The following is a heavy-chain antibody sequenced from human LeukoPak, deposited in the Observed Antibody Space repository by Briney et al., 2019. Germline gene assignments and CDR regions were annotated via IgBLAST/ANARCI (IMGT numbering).Heavy chain of an antibody. CDR1: GGSISSDY. CDR3: ARHGGGYDTSGYYYYWFDP. V-gene: IGHV4-4*09. Sequence: SAETLTLTCAASGGSISSDYWSWIRQPPGKGLEWIAYIYTSRSINYNPSLKSRVTISLDTSKNQVSLKLSSVTAADTAVYYCARHGGGYDTSGYYYYWFDPWGQGTLVTVSS. D-gene: IGHD3-22*01. J-gene: IGHJ5*02. CDR2: IYTSRSI.